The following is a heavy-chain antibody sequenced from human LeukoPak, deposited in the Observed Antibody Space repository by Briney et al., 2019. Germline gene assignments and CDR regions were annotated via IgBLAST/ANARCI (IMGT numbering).Heavy chain of an antibody. CDR3: AKREDIVVVVADWGMDV. V-gene: IGHV3-49*04. D-gene: IGHD2-15*01. CDR2: IRSKTYGGTT. Sequence: GGSLRLSCTASGFTFGDYAMSWVRQAPGKGLEWVGFIRSKTYGGTTEYAASVKGRFTISRDDSKSIAYLQMNSLRAEDTAVYYCAKREDIVVVVADWGMDVWGKGTTVTVSS. CDR1: GFTFGDYA. J-gene: IGHJ6*04.